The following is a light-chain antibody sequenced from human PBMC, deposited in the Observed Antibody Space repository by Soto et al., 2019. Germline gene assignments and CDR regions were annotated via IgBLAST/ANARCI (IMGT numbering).Light chain of an antibody. Sequence: EIVLTQSPGTLSLSPGERATLSCRASQSVDSIFLAWYQQKPGQAPRLLMYGASNRATGIPDRFSGSGSGTDFTLTISRLEPEDFAVYYCQQCCTSPGYTFGQGTKLEIK. V-gene: IGKV3-20*01. CDR2: GAS. CDR3: QQCCTSPGYT. J-gene: IGKJ2*01. CDR1: QSVDSIF.